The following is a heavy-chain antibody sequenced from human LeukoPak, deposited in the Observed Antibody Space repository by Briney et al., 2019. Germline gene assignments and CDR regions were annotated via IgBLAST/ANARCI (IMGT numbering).Heavy chain of an antibody. V-gene: IGHV3-30*18. Sequence: GGSLRLSCAASGFTFSSYSMNWVRQAPGKGLEWVAVISYDGSNKYYADSVKGRFTISRDNSRNTLYLQMNSLRAEDTAVYYCAKDAHYELDYWGQGTLVTVSS. CDR1: GFTFSSYS. CDR3: AKDAHYELDY. CDR2: ISYDGSNK. D-gene: IGHD3-3*01. J-gene: IGHJ4*02.